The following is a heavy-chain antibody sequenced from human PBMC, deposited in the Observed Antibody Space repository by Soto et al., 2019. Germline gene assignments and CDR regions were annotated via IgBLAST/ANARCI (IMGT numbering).Heavy chain of an antibody. CDR3: ARGGVGIVVVPAAKPYDY. J-gene: IGHJ4*02. V-gene: IGHV3-7*03. CDR1: GFTFSSYW. D-gene: IGHD2-2*01. CDR2: IKQDGSEK. Sequence: EVQLVESGGGLVQPGGSLRLSCAASGFTFSSYWMSWVRQAPGKGLEWVANIKQDGSEKYYVDSVKDRFTISRDNAKNSLYLQMNSLRAEDTAVYYCARGGVGIVVVPAAKPYDYWGQGTLVTVSS.